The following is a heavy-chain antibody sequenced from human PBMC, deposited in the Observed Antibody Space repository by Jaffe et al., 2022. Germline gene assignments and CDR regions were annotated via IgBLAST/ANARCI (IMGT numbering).Heavy chain of an antibody. Sequence: EVQLVESGGGLVKPGGSLRLSCAASGFTFSSYSMNWVRQAPGKGLEWVSSISSSSSYIYYADSVKGRFTISRDNAKNSLYLQMNSLRAEDTAVYYCARVVAAPYYYYMDVWGKGTTVTVSS. V-gene: IGHV3-21*01. CDR3: ARVVAAPYYYYMDV. CDR1: GFTFSSYS. J-gene: IGHJ6*03. CDR2: ISSSSSYI. D-gene: IGHD2-2*01.